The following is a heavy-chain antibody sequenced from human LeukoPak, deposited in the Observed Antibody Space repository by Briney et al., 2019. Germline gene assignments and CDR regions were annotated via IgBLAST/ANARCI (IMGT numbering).Heavy chain of an antibody. Sequence: ASVKVSCKASGYTFTSYDINWVRRATGQGLEWMGWMNPNSGNTGYAQKFQGRVTMTRNTSISTAYMELSSLRSEDTAVYYCARGGNWNDEDYYYGMDVWGQGTTVTVSS. V-gene: IGHV1-8*01. CDR2: MNPNSGNT. D-gene: IGHD1-1*01. J-gene: IGHJ6*02. CDR1: GYTFTSYD. CDR3: ARGGNWNDEDYYYGMDV.